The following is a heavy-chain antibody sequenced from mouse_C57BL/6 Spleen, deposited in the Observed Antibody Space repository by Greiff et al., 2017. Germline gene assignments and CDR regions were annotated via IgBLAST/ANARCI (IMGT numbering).Heavy chain of an antibody. Sequence: QVQLQQPGAELVKPGASVKLSCKASGYTFTSYWMHWVKQRPGQGLEWIGMIHPNSGSTNYNEKFKSKDTLTVDKSSSTAYMQLSSLTSEDSAVYYCAASYYGSSYGYFDVWGTGTTVTVSS. CDR1: GYTFTSYW. CDR2: IHPNSGST. V-gene: IGHV1-64*01. CDR3: AASYYGSSYGYFDV. D-gene: IGHD1-1*01. J-gene: IGHJ1*03.